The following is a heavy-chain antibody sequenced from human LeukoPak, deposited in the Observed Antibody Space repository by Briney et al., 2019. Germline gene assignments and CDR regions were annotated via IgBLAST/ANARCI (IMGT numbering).Heavy chain of an antibody. CDR1: GFTFTSSA. Sequence: SVKVSCKASGFTFTSSAVQWVRQARGQRLELIGWIVVGSGNTNYAQKFQERVTITRDMSTSTAYMELSSLRSEDTAVYYCAAVGTMVRDLRAFDIWGQGTMVTVSS. CDR2: IVVGSGNT. V-gene: IGHV1-58*01. D-gene: IGHD3-10*01. J-gene: IGHJ3*02. CDR3: AAVGTMVRDLRAFDI.